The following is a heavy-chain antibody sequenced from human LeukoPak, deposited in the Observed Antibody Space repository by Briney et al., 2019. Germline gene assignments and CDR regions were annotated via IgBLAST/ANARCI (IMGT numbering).Heavy chain of an antibody. J-gene: IGHJ4*02. Sequence: PGGSLRLSCAASGFTFNTYGMHWVRQAPGKGLEWVAFIRYDGSNNYYVDSVKGRFTISRDNSKNTLYLQMNSLRAEDTAVYYCAKDYYDFWSGYGYFDYWGQGTLVTVSS. V-gene: IGHV3-30*02. CDR3: AKDYYDFWSGYGYFDY. CDR1: GFTFNTYG. CDR2: IRYDGSNN. D-gene: IGHD3-3*01.